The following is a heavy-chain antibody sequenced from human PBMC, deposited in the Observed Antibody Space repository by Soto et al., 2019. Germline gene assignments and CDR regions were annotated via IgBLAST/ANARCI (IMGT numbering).Heavy chain of an antibody. J-gene: IGHJ6*03. D-gene: IGHD3-10*01. CDR1: GGSISSYY. V-gene: IGHV4-59*01. CDR2: IYYSGST. CDR3: ARSNPRAMVLGVIINPRYYYYMDV. Sequence: TLSLTCTVSGGSISSYYWSWIRQPPGKGLEWIGYIYYSGSTNYNPSLKSRVTISVDTSKNQFSLKLSSVTAADTAVYYCARSNPRAMVLGVIINPRYYYYMDVWGKGTTVTVSS.